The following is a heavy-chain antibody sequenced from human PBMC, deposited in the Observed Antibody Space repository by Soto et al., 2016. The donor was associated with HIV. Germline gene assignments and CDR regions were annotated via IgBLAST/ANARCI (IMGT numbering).Heavy chain of an antibody. V-gene: IGHV3-73*01. Sequence: EVQLVESGGGLVQPGGSLKLSCAASGFTFSGSAMHWVRQASGKGLEWVGRIRSKANSYATAYAASVKGRFTISRDDSKNTAYLQMNSLKTEDTAVYYCTRSRIAVAGIGGWAPFDYWGQGTLVTVSS. J-gene: IGHJ4*02. D-gene: IGHD6-19*01. CDR2: IRSKANSYAT. CDR3: TRSRIAVAGIGGWAPFDY. CDR1: GFTFSGSA.